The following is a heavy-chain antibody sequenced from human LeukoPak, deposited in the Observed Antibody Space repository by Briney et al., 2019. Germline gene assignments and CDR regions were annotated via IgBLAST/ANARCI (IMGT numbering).Heavy chain of an antibody. J-gene: IGHJ4*02. D-gene: IGHD6-19*01. CDR3: ARAAYSSGWYSSADY. CDR2: ISGSGGST. Sequence: PGGSLRLSCAASGFTFSSYAMSWVRQAPGKGLEWVSAISGSGGSTYYADSVKGRFTISRDNAKNSLYLQMNSLRAEDTALYHCARAAYSSGWYSSADYCGQGTLVTVSS. V-gene: IGHV3-23*01. CDR1: GFTFSSYA.